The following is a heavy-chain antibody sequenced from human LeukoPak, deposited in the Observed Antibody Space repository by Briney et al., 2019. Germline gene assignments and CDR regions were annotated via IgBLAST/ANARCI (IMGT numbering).Heavy chain of an antibody. CDR3: ARGRGSGYYPYYFDY. CDR1: GGSSSGYY. Sequence: SETLSLTCAVYGGSSSGYYWSWIRQPPGKGLEWIGEINHSGSTNHNPSLKSRVTISVDTSKNQFSLKLSSVTAADTAVYYCARGRGSGYYPYYFDYWGQGTLVTVSS. CDR2: INHSGST. D-gene: IGHD3-3*01. V-gene: IGHV4-34*01. J-gene: IGHJ4*02.